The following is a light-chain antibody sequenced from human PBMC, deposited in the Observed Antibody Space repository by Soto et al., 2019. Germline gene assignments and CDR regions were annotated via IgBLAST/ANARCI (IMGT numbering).Light chain of an antibody. V-gene: IGKV3D-20*02. Sequence: EIVLTQSPYTLSLSAGERATLSCIASRTVIRNNLAWHQQKPGQAPRLLIYGASNRATGIPDRFSGSGSGTDFTLTISSLEPEDFAVYYCQQRSNWPPTFGPGTKVDIK. CDR2: GAS. CDR3: QQRSNWPPT. CDR1: RTVIRNN. J-gene: IGKJ3*01.